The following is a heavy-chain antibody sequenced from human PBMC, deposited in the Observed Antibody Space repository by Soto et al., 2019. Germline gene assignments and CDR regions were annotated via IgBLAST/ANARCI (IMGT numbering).Heavy chain of an antibody. CDR2: SNPNSGGA. Sequence: QVQLVQSGTEVQNPGASVKVSCKASGYTFTGFYIHWVRQAPGQGLEWMGWSNPNSGGATYAPKFQGRVTMTRDTSIDTAYMELSGLKSDDTAIYYCARDRGSGITATSTDAGWFDPWGQGTLVTVSS. CDR3: ARDRGSGITATSTDAGWFDP. D-gene: IGHD1-7*01. J-gene: IGHJ5*02. CDR1: GYTFTGFY. V-gene: IGHV1-2*02.